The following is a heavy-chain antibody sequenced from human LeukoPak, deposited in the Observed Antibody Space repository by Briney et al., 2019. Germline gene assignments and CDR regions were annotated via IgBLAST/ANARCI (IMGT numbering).Heavy chain of an antibody. CDR1: GRTFTSYA. J-gene: IGHJ5*02. D-gene: IGHD3-10*01. CDR3: ARVGQGYYYGGGSHIWCDL. Sequence: TSVKVSCKASGRTFTSYAISWVRQAPGQGLGWMGGIIPIFGTANHAQKFQGRVTITADESTSTDYMELSSLRSEDTAVYYCARVGQGYYYGGGSHIWCDLWGQGTLVSVSS. V-gene: IGHV1-69*13. CDR2: IIPIFGTA.